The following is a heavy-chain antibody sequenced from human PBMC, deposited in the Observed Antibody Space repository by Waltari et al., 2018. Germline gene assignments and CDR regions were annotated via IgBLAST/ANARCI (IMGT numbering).Heavy chain of an antibody. D-gene: IGHD7-27*01. CDR1: GFRFSTYV. CDR2: IRDAGGIS. Sequence: EVQLLESGGGLVQPGGSLRLSCAASGFRFSTYVMNWVRQAPGKWLEWVSRIRDAGGISNYADSVKGRFTISRDNSKNTLYLQMNSLRVDDTAVYYCARGSGVDSWGQGTLVTISS. CDR3: ARGSGVDS. J-gene: IGHJ4*02. V-gene: IGHV3-23*01.